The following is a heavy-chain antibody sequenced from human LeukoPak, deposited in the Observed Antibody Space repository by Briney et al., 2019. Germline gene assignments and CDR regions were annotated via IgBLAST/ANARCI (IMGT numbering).Heavy chain of an antibody. CDR1: GGSISSSSYY. CDR3: ARQTVVGWYYFDY. D-gene: IGHD6-19*01. J-gene: IGHJ4*02. CDR2: IYYSGST. Sequence: SETLSLTCTVSGGSISSSSYYWGWIRQPPGKGLEWIGSIYYSGSTYYNPSLKGRVTISVDTSKNQFSLKLSSVTAAGTAVYYCARQTVVGWYYFDYWGQGTLVTVSS. V-gene: IGHV4-39*01.